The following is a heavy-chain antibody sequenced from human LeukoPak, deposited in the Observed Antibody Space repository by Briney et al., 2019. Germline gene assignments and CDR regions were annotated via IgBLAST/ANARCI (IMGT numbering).Heavy chain of an antibody. CDR1: GYTFTSYG. CDR3: ARDGVPAAMHYYYGMDV. Sequence: ASVKVSCKASGYTFTSYGISWVRQAPGQGLEWMGWISAYTGNTNYAQKLQGRVTMTTDTSTSTAYMELRSLRSDDTAVYYCARDGVPAAMHYYYGMDVWGQGTTVTVSS. V-gene: IGHV1-18*01. D-gene: IGHD2-2*01. CDR2: ISAYTGNT. J-gene: IGHJ6*02.